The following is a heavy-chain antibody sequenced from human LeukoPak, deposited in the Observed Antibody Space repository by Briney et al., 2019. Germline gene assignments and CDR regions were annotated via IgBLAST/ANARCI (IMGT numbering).Heavy chain of an antibody. D-gene: IGHD3-22*01. Sequence: ASVKVSCKASGYTFTSYDINGVRQATGQGLEWMGWMNPNSGNTGYAQKFQGRVTMTRNTSISTAYMELSSLRSEDTAVYYCARVSAVGYYDSSGSDYWGQGTLVTVSS. CDR2: MNPNSGNT. CDR3: ARVSAVGYYDSSGSDY. V-gene: IGHV1-8*01. J-gene: IGHJ4*02. CDR1: GYTFTSYD.